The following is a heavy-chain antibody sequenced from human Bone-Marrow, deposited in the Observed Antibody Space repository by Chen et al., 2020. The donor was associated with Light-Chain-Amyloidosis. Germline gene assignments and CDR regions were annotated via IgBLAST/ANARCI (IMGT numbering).Heavy chain of an antibody. CDR1: GFTFSSYT. V-gene: IGHV3-21*01. CDR2: ISRSSSHI. CDR3: ARGGSYYYFDY. D-gene: IGHD1-26*01. Sequence: EVPLVESGGGLVKPGGSLRLSCAASGFTFSSYTMNWVRQTPGRGLEWVSSISRSSSHIYYADSMRGRFTISRDNAKNSLYLQMNNLRAEDTAVYYCARGGSYYYFDYWGQGILVTVSS. J-gene: IGHJ4*02.